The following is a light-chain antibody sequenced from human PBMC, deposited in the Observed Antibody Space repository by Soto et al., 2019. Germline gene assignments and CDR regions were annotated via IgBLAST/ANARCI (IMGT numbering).Light chain of an antibody. V-gene: IGLV1-44*01. Sequence: QSVLTQPPSASGTPGQRVTISCSGSSSNIGSNTVNWYQQLPGTAPKLLIYSNNQRPSGVPDRFSGSKSGTSASLAISGLQSEDEADYYCAAWDDSLNGLVLFGGGTKATVL. CDR2: SNN. CDR1: SSNIGSNT. J-gene: IGLJ2*01. CDR3: AAWDDSLNGLVL.